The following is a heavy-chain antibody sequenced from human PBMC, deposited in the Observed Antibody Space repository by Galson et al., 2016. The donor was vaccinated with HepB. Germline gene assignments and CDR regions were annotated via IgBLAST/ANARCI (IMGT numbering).Heavy chain of an antibody. CDR2: IGGDGAT. CDR1: GFTFTNNI. CDR3: TKRCMTNACHNADDF. J-gene: IGHJ4*02. Sequence: PQRLSCAASGFTFTNNILSWVRQAPGKGLEWVSTIGGDGATFYGDSVKGRFTISRDDSKSTLYLRMDSLRVEDTATYHCTKRCMTNACHNADDFWGQGTLVTVSS. D-gene: IGHD2-8*01. V-gene: IGHV3-23*01.